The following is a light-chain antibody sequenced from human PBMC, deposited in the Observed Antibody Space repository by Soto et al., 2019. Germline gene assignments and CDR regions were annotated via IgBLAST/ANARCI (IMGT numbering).Light chain of an antibody. Sequence: QSVLTQSPSASGSPGQSVTISCTGTSSDVGNYKYVSWYQQHPGKAPKLMIYEVSKRPSGVPDRFSGSKSGNTASLTVSGLQGEDEADYYCSSYAGSNLWVFGGGTKLTVL. CDR2: EVS. CDR3: SSYAGSNLWV. V-gene: IGLV2-8*01. J-gene: IGLJ3*02. CDR1: SSDVGNYKY.